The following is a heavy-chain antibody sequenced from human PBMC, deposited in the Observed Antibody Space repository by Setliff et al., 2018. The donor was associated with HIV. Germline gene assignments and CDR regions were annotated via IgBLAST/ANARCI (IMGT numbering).Heavy chain of an antibody. V-gene: IGHV3-7*01. D-gene: IGHD3-22*01. CDR1: GFTFSTYS. CDR2: IKQDGSEK. J-gene: IGHJ4*01. CDR3: ARVYDSSGYSLSIPGY. Sequence: GGSLRLSCAASGFTFSTYSMTWVRQAPGKGLEWVAKIKQDGSEKYYVDSVRGRFTISRDNAKNSLYLQMNSLRAEDTAVYYCARVYDSSGYSLSIPGYWGQGTLVTVSS.